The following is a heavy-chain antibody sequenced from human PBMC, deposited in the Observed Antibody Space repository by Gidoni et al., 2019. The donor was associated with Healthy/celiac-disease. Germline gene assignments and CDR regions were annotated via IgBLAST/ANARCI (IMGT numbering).Heavy chain of an antibody. J-gene: IGHJ6*02. Sequence: QVQLQESGPGLVKPSATLSLTCTVPAGSISSYYWSWIRQPPGKGLEWIGYSYYSGSTNYNPSLKSRVTISVDTSNNQFSLKLSSVTAADTAVYYCARGGYCSSTSCYNLDVWGQGTTVTVSS. CDR3: ARGGYCSSTSCYNLDV. CDR1: AGSISSYY. V-gene: IGHV4-59*01. D-gene: IGHD2-2*02. CDR2: SYYSGST.